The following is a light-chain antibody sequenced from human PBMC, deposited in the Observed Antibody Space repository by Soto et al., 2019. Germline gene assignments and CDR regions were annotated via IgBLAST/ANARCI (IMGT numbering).Light chain of an antibody. V-gene: IGLV2-11*01. J-gene: IGLJ2*01. CDR1: SSDVGGYSS. Sequence: QSALTQPRSVSGSPGQSVTISCTGTSSDVGGYSSVSWYQQHPGKAPKLMIYDVSKRPSGVPDRFSGSKSGNTASLTISGLQADDEADYYCCSYAGSYTLVFGGGTKLTVL. CDR3: CSYAGSYTLV. CDR2: DVS.